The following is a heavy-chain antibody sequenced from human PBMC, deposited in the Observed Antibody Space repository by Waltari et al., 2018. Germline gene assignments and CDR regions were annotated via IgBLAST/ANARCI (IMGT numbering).Heavy chain of an antibody. D-gene: IGHD6-19*01. CDR2: IYHSGTT. CDR3: ARGHSTGWYLSH. J-gene: IGHJ1*01. CDR1: GGSITSAY. Sequence: QVQLMESGPGLVRPSETLSLTCNVSGGSITSAYWRWFRQPPGKGREWVGYIYHSGTTNYNPSLRSRVSISVDTSKTQFSLKLNYVTAADTAVYYCARGHSTGWYLSHWGRGALVTVSS. V-gene: IGHV4-59*01.